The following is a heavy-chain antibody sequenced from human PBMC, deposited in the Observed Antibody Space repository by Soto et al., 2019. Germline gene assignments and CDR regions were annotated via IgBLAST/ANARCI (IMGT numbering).Heavy chain of an antibody. CDR1: GASISGGDYY. CDR3: ARATYDISTYYLAY. D-gene: IGHD3-9*01. Sequence: QVQLQESGPGLVKPSQTLSLTCTVSGASISGGDYYWTWIRQPPGKGLEWIGSIYYTGNTYSNPSLRSRLSISVDPSNNQSALRLTSVTAPDTAIYFCARATYDISTYYLAYWGQGTLVTVSS. V-gene: IGHV4-30-4*01. J-gene: IGHJ4*02. CDR2: IYYTGNT.